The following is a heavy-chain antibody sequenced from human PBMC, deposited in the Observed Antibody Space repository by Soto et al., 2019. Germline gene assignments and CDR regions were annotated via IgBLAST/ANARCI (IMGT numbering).Heavy chain of an antibody. V-gene: IGHV1-46*01. J-gene: IGHJ6*02. CDR2: INPSGGST. D-gene: IGHD2-2*03. CDR1: GYTFTSYY. CDR3: ARSGYCSSTSCRPYYYGMDV. Sequence: GASVKVSCKASGYTFTSYYMHWVRQAPGQGLELMGIINPSGGSTSYAQKFQGRVTMTRDTSTSTVYMELSSLRSEDTAVYYCARSGYCSSTSCRPYYYGMDVWGQGTTVTVSS.